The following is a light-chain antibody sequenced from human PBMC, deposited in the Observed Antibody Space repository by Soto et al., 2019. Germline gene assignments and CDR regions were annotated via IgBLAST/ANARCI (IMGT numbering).Light chain of an antibody. CDR1: SSNVGFNA. Sequence: QSVLTQPPSASGAPGQRVTRSCIGGSSNVGFNAVNWYQQLPGAAPKLLIHGNSQRPSGVPDRFSGSKSGTSASLAIIGLRAEDEAHYYCAAWDDSLRGVVFGGGTKLTVL. CDR3: AAWDDSLRGVV. V-gene: IGLV1-47*02. J-gene: IGLJ3*02. CDR2: GNS.